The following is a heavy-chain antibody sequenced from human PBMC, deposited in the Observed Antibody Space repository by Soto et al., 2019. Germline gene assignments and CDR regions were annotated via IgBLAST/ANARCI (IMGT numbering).Heavy chain of an antibody. CDR3: ARHSASWQWFDY. D-gene: IGHD1-26*01. CDR1: GGSISSGGYY. Sequence: QVQLQESGPGLVKPSQTLSLTCSVSGGSISSGGYYWSWIRQHPEKGLEWIGYIYYSGSTNYNTSRNSRVIISADTSSNRFSLDLRSVTAADTAIYYCARHSASWQWFDYWGQGTLVTVSS. V-gene: IGHV4-31*03. CDR2: IYYSGST. J-gene: IGHJ5*01.